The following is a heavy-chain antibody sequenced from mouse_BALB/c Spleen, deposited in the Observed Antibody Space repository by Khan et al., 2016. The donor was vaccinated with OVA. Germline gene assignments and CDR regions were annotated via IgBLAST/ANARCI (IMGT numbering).Heavy chain of an antibody. V-gene: IGHV5-6-3*01. J-gene: IGHJ2*01. CDR2: INSNGGST. CDR3: ARMARTIN. CDR1: GFTFSSYG. Sequence: EVKLEESGGGLVQPGGSLKLSCAASGFTFSSYGMSWVRQTPDKRLELVATINSNGGSTYYPDSVKGRFTISRDNAKNTLYLQMSSLKSKDTAMYYCARMARTINWGQGTTLTVSS.